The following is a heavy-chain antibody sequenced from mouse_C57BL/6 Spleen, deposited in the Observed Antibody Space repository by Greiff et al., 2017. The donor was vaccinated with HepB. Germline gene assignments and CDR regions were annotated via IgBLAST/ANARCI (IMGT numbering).Heavy chain of an antibody. CDR1: GYTFTSYW. CDR3: ERDWDGVFDY. CDR2: IHPNSGST. Sequence: QVQLQQPGAELVKPGASVKLSCKASGYTFTSYWMHWVKQRPGQGLEWIGMIHPNSGSTNYNEKFKSKATLTVDKSSSTAYMQLSSLTSEDSAVYYCERDWDGVFDYWGQGTTLTVSS. V-gene: IGHV1-64*01. D-gene: IGHD4-1*01. J-gene: IGHJ2*01.